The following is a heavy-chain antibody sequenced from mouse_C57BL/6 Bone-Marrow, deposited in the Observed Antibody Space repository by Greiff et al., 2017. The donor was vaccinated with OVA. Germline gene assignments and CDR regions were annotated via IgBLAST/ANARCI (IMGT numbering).Heavy chain of an antibody. J-gene: IGHJ2*01. Sequence: VQLQQPGAELVRPGSPVKLSCKASGYTFTSYWMDWVKQRPGQGLEWIGNIYPSDSETHYNQKFKDKATLTVDKSSSTAYMQLSSLTSEDSAVYYCARGGKFYYFDYWGQGTTLTVSS. CDR1: GYTFTSYW. V-gene: IGHV1-61*01. CDR2: IYPSDSET. CDR3: ARGGKFYYFDY.